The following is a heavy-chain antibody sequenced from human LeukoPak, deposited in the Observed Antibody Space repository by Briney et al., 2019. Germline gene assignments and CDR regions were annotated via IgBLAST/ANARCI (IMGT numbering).Heavy chain of an antibody. CDR1: GGSFSGYY. Sequence: SETLSLTCAVYGGSFSGYYWSWIRQPPGKGLEWIGEINHSGSTNYNPSLKSRVTISVDTSKSQFSLKLSSVTAADTAVYYCARDYYDSSGYHDYWGQGTLVTVSS. J-gene: IGHJ4*02. CDR3: ARDYYDSSGYHDY. V-gene: IGHV4-34*01. D-gene: IGHD3-22*01. CDR2: INHSGST.